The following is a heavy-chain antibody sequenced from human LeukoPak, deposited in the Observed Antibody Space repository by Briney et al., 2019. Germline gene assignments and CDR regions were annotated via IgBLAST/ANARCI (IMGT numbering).Heavy chain of an antibody. CDR2: IKSKTDGGTT. Sequence: HPGGSLRLSCTVSGFTFSNAWMNWVRQAPGKGLEWVGHIKSKTDGGTTDYAAPVKGRFTISRDDSKNTLYLQMNSLKTEDTAVYYCTTIRGFCPNGVCYDYWGQGTLVTVSS. CDR1: GFTFSNAW. J-gene: IGHJ4*02. D-gene: IGHD2-8*01. CDR3: TTIRGFCPNGVCYDY. V-gene: IGHV3-15*01.